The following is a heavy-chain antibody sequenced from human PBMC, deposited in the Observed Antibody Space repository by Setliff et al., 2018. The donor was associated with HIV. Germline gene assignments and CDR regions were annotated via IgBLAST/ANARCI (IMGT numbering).Heavy chain of an antibody. J-gene: IGHJ6*02. CDR2: IYYDGST. CDR3: ARDRGSSSDYYYYGMDV. CDR1: GGSISTSSYY. V-gene: IGHV4-39*07. Sequence: PSETLSLTCTVSGGSISTSSYYWGWIRQSPGKGLEWIGTIYYDGSTYYNPSLKSRVTILGDTSKNQFSLKLRPVTAADTAVYYCARDRGSSSDYYYYGMDVWGQGTTVTVSS. D-gene: IGHD6-6*01.